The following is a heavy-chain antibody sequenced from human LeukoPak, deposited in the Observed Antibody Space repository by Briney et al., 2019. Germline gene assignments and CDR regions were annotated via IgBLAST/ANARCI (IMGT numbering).Heavy chain of an antibody. CDR2: ITGRGENM. CDR1: GFTFSSYG. CDR3: ARDDTHYGSSGSFYDAFDI. J-gene: IGHJ3*02. D-gene: IGHD3-22*01. V-gene: IGHV3-23*01. Sequence: GGTLRLSCTASGFTFSSYGMNWVRQAPGKGLEWVSGITGRGENMYYAGSVKGRFTISRDNAKNSLYLQMNSLRAEDTAVYYCARDDTHYGSSGSFYDAFDIWGQGTMVTVSS.